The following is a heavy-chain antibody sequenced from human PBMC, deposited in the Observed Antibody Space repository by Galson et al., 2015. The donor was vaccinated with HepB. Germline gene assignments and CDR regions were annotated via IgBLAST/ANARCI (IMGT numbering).Heavy chain of an antibody. CDR2: IIPIFGTA. Sequence: SVKVSCKASGGTFSSYAISWVRQAPGQGLEWMGGIIPIFGTANYAQKFQGRVTITADESTSTAYMELSSLRSEDTAVYYCARDSPGGGYDFWSGRDPYYYYYMDVWAKGTTVTVSS. CDR3: ARDSPGGGYDFWSGRDPYYYYYMDV. D-gene: IGHD3-3*01. V-gene: IGHV1-69*13. CDR1: GGTFSSYA. J-gene: IGHJ6*03.